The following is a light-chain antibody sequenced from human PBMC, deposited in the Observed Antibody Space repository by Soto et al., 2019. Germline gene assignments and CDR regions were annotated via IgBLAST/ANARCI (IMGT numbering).Light chain of an antibody. CDR2: GAS. CDR3: HQYGSSPT. V-gene: IGKV3-20*01. J-gene: IGKJ4*01. CDR1: QSVSSSY. Sequence: IVLTQSPGTLSLSPGERATLSCRASQSVSSSYLAWYQHKPGQAPRLLIYGASSRATGIPDRFSGSGSGTDFTLTISRLEPEDLAVYYCHQYGSSPTFGGGTKVEIK.